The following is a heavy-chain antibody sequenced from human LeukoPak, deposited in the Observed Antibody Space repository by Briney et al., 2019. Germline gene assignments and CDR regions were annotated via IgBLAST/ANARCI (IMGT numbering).Heavy chain of an antibody. Sequence: GSVKVSFKASGYTFTNYPMHSVRPAPGQRLEWMGWINAGNGNTKYSQMFQGRVIFTRDTSVSTDYMELSSLRSEDTAVYYCARDRVSYGYGIDYWGQGTLVTVSS. D-gene: IGHD5-18*01. CDR1: GYTFTNYP. CDR2: INAGNGNT. J-gene: IGHJ4*02. CDR3: ARDRVSYGYGIDY. V-gene: IGHV1-3*01.